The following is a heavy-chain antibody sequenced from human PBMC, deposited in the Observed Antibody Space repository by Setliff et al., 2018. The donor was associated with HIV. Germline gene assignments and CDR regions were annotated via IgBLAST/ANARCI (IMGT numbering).Heavy chain of an antibody. CDR3: AKDSHYSRYSSSWGIFDY. V-gene: IGHV3-7*01. D-gene: IGHD6-13*01. CDR2: IKQDGSEQ. J-gene: IGHJ4*02. Sequence: PGGSLRLSCAASGFTFSSYWMSGVRQAPGKGLEWVANIKQDGSEQFYVDSVKGRFTISRDNAKATVYLQMNSLRAEDTAVYYCAKDSHYSRYSSSWGIFDYWGQGILVTVSS. CDR1: GFTFSSYW.